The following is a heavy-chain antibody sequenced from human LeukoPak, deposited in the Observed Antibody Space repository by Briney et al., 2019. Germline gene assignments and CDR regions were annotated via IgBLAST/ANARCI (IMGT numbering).Heavy chain of an antibody. CDR1: GFTFSSYG. D-gene: IGHD6-19*01. J-gene: IGHJ4*02. CDR3: AKAGSGWYAPY. Sequence: GGSLRLSCAASGFTFSSYGMHWVRQAPGRGLEWVAVIWYGGSNKYYADSVKGRFTISRDNSKNTVDLQMDSLRAEDTAVYYCAKAGSGWYAPYWGQGTLVTVS. V-gene: IGHV3-30*02. CDR2: IWYGGSNK.